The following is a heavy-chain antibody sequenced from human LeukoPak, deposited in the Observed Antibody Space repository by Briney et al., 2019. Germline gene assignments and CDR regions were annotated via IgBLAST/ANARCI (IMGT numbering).Heavy chain of an antibody. V-gene: IGHV4-34*01. J-gene: IGHJ6*03. CDR1: GGSFSGYY. CDR2: INHSGST. Sequence: SETLSLTCAVYGGSFSGYYWSWIRQPPGKGLEWIGEINHSGSTNYNPSLKSRVTISVDTSKNQFSLKLSSVTAADTAVYYCARSSDSSYYHYMDVWGKGTTVTISS. D-gene: IGHD3-22*01. CDR3: ARSSDSSYYHYMDV.